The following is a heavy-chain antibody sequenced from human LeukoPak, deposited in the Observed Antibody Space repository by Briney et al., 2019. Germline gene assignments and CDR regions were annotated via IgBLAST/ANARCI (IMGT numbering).Heavy chain of an antibody. Sequence: SETLSLTCTVSGGSISSYYWSWIRQPPGKGLEWIGYIYYSGSTNYNPSLKSRVTISVDTSKNQFSLKLSSVTAADTAVYYCARLSSGHSGDAFDIWGQGTMVTVSS. D-gene: IGHD3-22*01. CDR1: GGSISSYY. V-gene: IGHV4-59*01. CDR2: IYYSGST. CDR3: ARLSSGHSGDAFDI. J-gene: IGHJ3*02.